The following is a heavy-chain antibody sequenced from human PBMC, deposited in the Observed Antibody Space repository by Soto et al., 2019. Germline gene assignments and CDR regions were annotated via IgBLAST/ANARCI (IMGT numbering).Heavy chain of an antibody. J-gene: IGHJ4*02. CDR3: AHGRSVGSTYFFEY. V-gene: IGHV2-5*01. CDR1: GFSLTTGAVG. Sequence: QITLKESGPTLVKPTQTLTLTCTFSGFSLTTGAVGVGWIRQPPGKALEWIALDYATKDNRYSPSLKNRHAMAEDTSKDQVVLTMTNMDPADTATYSCAHGRSVGSTYFFEYWGQGTLVTVSS. D-gene: IGHD3-10*01. CDR2: DYATKDN.